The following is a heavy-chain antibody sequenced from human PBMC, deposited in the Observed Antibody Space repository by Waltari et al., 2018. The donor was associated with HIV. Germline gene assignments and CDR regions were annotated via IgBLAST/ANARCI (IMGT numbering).Heavy chain of an antibody. CDR2: LFDSGES. J-gene: IGHJ6*02. Sequence: QLKLQESGPGLVKPSETLSLICTVSGGSVSRRSYFWGWIRQPPGKGLGGIWSLFDSGESNYNPSFNSRANISVDTSKNQLSLILTSVTAADTAVYFCARDWDIDTACMDVWGQGTTVTVSS. D-gene: IGHD1-26*01. V-gene: IGHV4-39*07. CDR1: GGSVSRRSYF. CDR3: ARDWDIDTACMDV.